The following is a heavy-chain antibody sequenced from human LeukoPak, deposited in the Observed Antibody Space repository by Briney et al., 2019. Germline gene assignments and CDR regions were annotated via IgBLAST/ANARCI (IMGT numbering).Heavy chain of an antibody. Sequence: SETLSLTCTVSGGSISSYYWSWIRQPPGKGLEWIGYIYYSGSTSYNPSLKSRVTISVDTSKNQFSLKVSSVTAADTAVYYCAGAYYYEGYYMDVWGKGTTVTISS. V-gene: IGHV4-59*01. J-gene: IGHJ6*03. CDR1: GGSISSYY. CDR2: IYYSGST. CDR3: AGAYYYEGYYMDV. D-gene: IGHD3-22*01.